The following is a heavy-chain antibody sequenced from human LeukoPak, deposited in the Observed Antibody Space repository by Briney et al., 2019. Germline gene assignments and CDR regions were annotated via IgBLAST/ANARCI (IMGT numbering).Heavy chain of an antibody. J-gene: IGHJ3*02. Sequence: SETLSLTCAVYGGSFSGYYWSWIRQPPGKGLEWIGEINHSGSTNYNPSLKSRVTISVDTSKNQFSLKLSSVTAADTAVYYCARTRKTLWFGDAFDIWGQGTMVTVSS. CDR2: INHSGST. V-gene: IGHV4-34*01. D-gene: IGHD3-10*01. CDR3: ARTRKTLWFGDAFDI. CDR1: GGSFSGYY.